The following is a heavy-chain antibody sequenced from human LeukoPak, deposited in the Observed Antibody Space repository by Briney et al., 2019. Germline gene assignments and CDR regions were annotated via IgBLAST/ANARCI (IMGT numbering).Heavy chain of an antibody. CDR3: ARATYDYVWGSYRKGFDY. Sequence: ASVKVSCKASGGTFSSYTISWVRQAPGQGLEWMGRIIPILGIANYAQKFQDRVTITADESTSTAYMELSSLRSEDTAVYYCARATYDYVWGSYRKGFDYWGQGTLVTVSS. V-gene: IGHV1-69*02. J-gene: IGHJ4*02. CDR2: IIPILGIA. D-gene: IGHD3-16*02. CDR1: GGTFSSYT.